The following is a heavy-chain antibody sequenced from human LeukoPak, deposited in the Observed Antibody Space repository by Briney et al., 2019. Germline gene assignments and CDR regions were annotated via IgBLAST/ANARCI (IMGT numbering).Heavy chain of an antibody. CDR3: ATGRGSGSYTTQLRPRGYMYYFDY. CDR1: GFTFSSYG. Sequence: GGSLRLSCAASGFTFSSYGMHWVRQAPGKGLEWVAVIWYDGSNKYYADSVKGRFTISRDNSKNTLYLQMNSLRAEDTAVYYCATGRGSGSYTTQLRPRGYMYYFDYWGQGTLVTVSS. CDR2: IWYDGSNK. J-gene: IGHJ4*02. V-gene: IGHV3-33*01. D-gene: IGHD3-10*01.